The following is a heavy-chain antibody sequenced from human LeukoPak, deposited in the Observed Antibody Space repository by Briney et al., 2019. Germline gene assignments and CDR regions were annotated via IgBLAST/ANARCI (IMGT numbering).Heavy chain of an antibody. CDR2: INPNSGGT. Sequence: ASVKVSCKASGYTFTGYYMHWVRQAPGQGLEWMGWINPNSGGTNYAQKFQGRVTMTRDTSISTAYMELSRLRSEDTAVYYCATDSRYCSGGSCYSESGYWGQGTLVTVSS. D-gene: IGHD2-15*01. V-gene: IGHV1-2*02. J-gene: IGHJ4*02. CDR3: ATDSRYCSGGSCYSESGY. CDR1: GYTFTGYY.